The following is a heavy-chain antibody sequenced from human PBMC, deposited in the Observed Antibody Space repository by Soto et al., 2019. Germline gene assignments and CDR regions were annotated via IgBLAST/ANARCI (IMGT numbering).Heavy chain of an antibody. J-gene: IGHJ6*03. CDR3: AKDGRYSSYYYYYMDV. D-gene: IGHD5-18*01. CDR2: ISWNSGSI. V-gene: IGHV3-9*01. CDR1: GFTFDDYA. Sequence: GGSLRLSCAASGFTFDDYAMHWVRQAPGKGLEWVSGISWNSGSIGYADSVKGRFTISRDNAKNSLYLQMNSLRAEDTALYYCAKDGRYSSYYYYYMDVWGKGTTVTVSS.